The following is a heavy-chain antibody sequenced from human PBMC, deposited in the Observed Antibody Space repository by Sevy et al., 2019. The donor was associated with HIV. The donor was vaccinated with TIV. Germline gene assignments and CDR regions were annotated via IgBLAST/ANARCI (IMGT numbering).Heavy chain of an antibody. J-gene: IGHJ5*02. CDR3: ARGKEDIVLMVYAIGRVWFDP. D-gene: IGHD2-8*01. CDR2: INHSGST. V-gene: IGHV4-34*01. CDR1: GGSFSGYY. Sequence: SETLSLTCAVYGGSFSGYYWNWIRQPPGKGLEWIGEINHSGSTNYNPSLKSRVTISVDTSKNQFSLKLSSVTAADTAVYYCARGKEDIVLMVYAIGRVWFDPWGQGTLVTVSS.